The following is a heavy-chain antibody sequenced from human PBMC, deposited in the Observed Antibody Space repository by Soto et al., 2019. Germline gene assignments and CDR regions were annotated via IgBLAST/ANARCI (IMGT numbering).Heavy chain of an antibody. CDR1: GGTFSNYA. V-gene: IGHV1-69*01. CDR3: ARDMIPAAISYRYYAMDV. D-gene: IGHD2-2*01. J-gene: IGHJ6*02. Sequence: QVQLVQSGAEVKKPGSSVKVSCKASGGTFSNYAFSWVRQVPGQGLEWMGGIIPIFETTNYAQKFQGRVTITAEESTSTTYMELSSLSSEDTAVFFCARDMIPAAISYRYYAMDVWGQGTTVTVSS. CDR2: IIPIFETT.